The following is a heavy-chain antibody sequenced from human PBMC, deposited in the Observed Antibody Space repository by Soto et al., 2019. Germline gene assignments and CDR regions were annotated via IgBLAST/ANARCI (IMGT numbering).Heavy chain of an antibody. CDR1: GFTFSSYS. D-gene: IGHD3-10*01. V-gene: IGHV3-21*01. CDR2: ISSSSSYI. Sequence: EVQLVESGGGLVKPGGSLRLSCAASGFTFSSYSMNWVRQAPGKGLEWVSSISSSSSYIYYADSVKGRFTISRDNAQNSLYQQMNSLRAEDTAVYYCARASMVRGVITLYYYYYYYMDVWGQGTTVTVSS. J-gene: IGHJ6*03. CDR3: ARASMVRGVITLYYYYYYYMDV.